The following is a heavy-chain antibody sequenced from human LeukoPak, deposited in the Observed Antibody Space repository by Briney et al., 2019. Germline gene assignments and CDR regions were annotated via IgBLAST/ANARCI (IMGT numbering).Heavy chain of an antibody. CDR1: GFSLSTSGVG. Sequence: SGPTLVKPTQTLTLICTFSGFSLSTSGVGVGWIRQPPGKVLEWLALIYWDDDKRYSPSLKSRLTITKDTSKNQVVLTMTNMDPVDTATYYCAHNRGSGSYPNNWFDPWGQGILVTVSS. CDR2: IYWDDDK. CDR3: AHNRGSGSYPNNWFDP. V-gene: IGHV2-5*02. J-gene: IGHJ5*02. D-gene: IGHD3-10*01.